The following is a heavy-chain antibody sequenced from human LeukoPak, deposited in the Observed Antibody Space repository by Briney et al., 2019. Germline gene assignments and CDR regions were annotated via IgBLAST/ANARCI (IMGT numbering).Heavy chain of an antibody. V-gene: IGHV6-1*01. CDR2: TYYRSKWYN. J-gene: IGHJ5*02. CDR3: ARTKAVWGPNDGSGSYSSNWFDP. Sequence: SQTLSLTCAISGDSVSSNSAAWNWIRQSPSRGLEWLGRTYYRSKWYNDYAVSVKSRITINPDTSKNQFSLQLNSVTPEDTAVYYCARTKAVWGPNDGSGSYSSNWFDPWGQGTLVTVSS. D-gene: IGHD3-10*01. CDR1: GDSVSSNSAA.